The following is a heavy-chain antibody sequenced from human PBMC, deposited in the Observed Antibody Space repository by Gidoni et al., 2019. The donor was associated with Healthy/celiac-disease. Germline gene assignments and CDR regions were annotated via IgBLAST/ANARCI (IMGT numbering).Heavy chain of an antibody. CDR1: GFTFSSYA. D-gene: IGHD2-15*01. Sequence: QVQLVESGGGVVQPGRSLRPSCAASGFTFSSYAMHWSRQAPGKGLEWVAVISYDGSNKYYADSVKGRFTISRDNSKNTLYLQMNSLRAEDTAVYYCARDRDIVVVVAATVFDYWGQGTLVTVSS. CDR2: ISYDGSNK. CDR3: ARDRDIVVVVAATVFDY. J-gene: IGHJ4*02. V-gene: IGHV3-30-3*01.